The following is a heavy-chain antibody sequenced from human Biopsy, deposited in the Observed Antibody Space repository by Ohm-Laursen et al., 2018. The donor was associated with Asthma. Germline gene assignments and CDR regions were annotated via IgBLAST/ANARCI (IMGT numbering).Heavy chain of an antibody. D-gene: IGHD4-17*01. J-gene: IGHJ4*02. CDR2: HDHEEGGT. CDR1: GYSLTDLS. V-gene: IGHV1-24*01. CDR3: ASDFPKDYVRYNFQF. Sequence: SSVKVSCKVSGYSLTDLSMHWVRQAPGQGFEWMGGHDHEEGGTVNARRFQGRVTMTEDTSTDTAYMELSSLSSDDTAVYYCASDFPKDYVRYNFQFWGQGTLVTVSS.